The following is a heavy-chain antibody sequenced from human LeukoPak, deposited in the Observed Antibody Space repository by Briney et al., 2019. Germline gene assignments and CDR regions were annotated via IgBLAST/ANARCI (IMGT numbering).Heavy chain of an antibody. CDR3: ASLQLGIFDAFDI. J-gene: IGHJ3*02. Sequence: GGSLRLSCAASGFTFSSYSMNWVRQAPGKGLEGVSSISSSSSYIYYADSVKGRFTISRDNAKNSLYLQMNSLRAEDTAVYYCASLQLGIFDAFDIWGQGTMVTVSS. CDR1: GFTFSSYS. CDR2: ISSSSSYI. D-gene: IGHD6-13*01. V-gene: IGHV3-21*01.